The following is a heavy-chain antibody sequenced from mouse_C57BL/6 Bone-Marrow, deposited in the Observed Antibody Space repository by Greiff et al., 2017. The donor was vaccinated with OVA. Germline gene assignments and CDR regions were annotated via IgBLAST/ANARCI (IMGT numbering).Heavy chain of an antibody. CDR3: ARSITSSWYFDV. CDR2: IDPSDSYT. Sequence: QVQLRQPGAELVMPGASVKLSCKASGYTFTSYWMHWVKQRPGQGLEWIGEIDPSDSYTNYNQKFKGKSTLTVDKSSSTAYMQLSSLTSEDSAVYSCARSITSSWYFDVWGTGTTVTVSS. D-gene: IGHD2-4*01. J-gene: IGHJ1*03. V-gene: IGHV1-69*01. CDR1: GYTFTSYW.